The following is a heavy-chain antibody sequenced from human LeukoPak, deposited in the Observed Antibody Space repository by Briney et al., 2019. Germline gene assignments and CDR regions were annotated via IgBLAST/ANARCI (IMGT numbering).Heavy chain of an antibody. CDR2: INPSGGST. CDR3: AREYSSGTCFDY. D-gene: IGHD3-22*01. CDR1: GYTFTSYY. V-gene: IGHV1-46*01. J-gene: IGHJ4*02. Sequence: ASVKVPCKASGYTFTSYYMHWVRQAPGQGLEWMGIINPSGGSTSYAQKFQGRVTMTRDTSTSTVYMELSSLRSEDTAVYYCAREYSSGTCFDYWGQGTLVTVSS.